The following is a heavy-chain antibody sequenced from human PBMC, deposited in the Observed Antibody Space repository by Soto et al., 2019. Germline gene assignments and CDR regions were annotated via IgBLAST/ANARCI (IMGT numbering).Heavy chain of an antibody. Sequence: QITLKESGPTLVKPTQTLTLTCTFSGFSLSTSGVGVGWIRQPPGKALEWLAVIYWDDSKHYSPSLESRLTXXXXXXXXXXXXXXXXXXXXXXXXXXXXXXXXXXXPLDYWGQGTLVTVSS. CDR2: IYWDDSK. CDR1: GFSLSTSGVG. V-gene: IGHV2-5*02. CDR3: XXXXXXXXPLDY. J-gene: IGHJ4*02.